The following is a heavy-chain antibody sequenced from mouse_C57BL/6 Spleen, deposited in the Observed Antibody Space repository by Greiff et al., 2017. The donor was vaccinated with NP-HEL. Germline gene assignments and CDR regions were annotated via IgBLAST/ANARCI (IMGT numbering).Heavy chain of an antibody. J-gene: IGHJ2*01. CDR2: INPSTGGT. CDR3: ARKRGDY. V-gene: IGHV1-42*01. CDR1: GYSFTGYY. Sequence: EVQLQQSGPELVKPGASVKISCKASGYSFTGYYMNWVKQSPEKSLEWIGEINPSTGGTSYNQKFKAKATLTVDKSSSPAYMQLKSLTSEDSAVYYCARKRGDYWGQGTTLTVSS.